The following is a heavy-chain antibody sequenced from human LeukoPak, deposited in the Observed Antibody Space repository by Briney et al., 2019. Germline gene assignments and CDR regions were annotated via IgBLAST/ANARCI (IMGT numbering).Heavy chain of an antibody. D-gene: IGHD3-3*01. CDR1: GGSFSGYY. CDR3: ARDQNYDFWSGYYTGGDDY. CDR2: INHSGST. Sequence: SETLSLTCAVYGGSFSGYYWSWIRQPPGKGLEWIGEINHSGSTNYNPSLKSRVTISVDTSKNQFSLKLSSVTAADTAAYYCARDQNYDFWSGYYTGGDDYWGQGTLVTVSS. V-gene: IGHV4-34*01. J-gene: IGHJ4*02.